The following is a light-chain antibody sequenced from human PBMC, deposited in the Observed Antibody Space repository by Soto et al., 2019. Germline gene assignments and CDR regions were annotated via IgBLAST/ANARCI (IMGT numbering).Light chain of an antibody. J-gene: IGLJ1*01. CDR3: SSYSISTAYL. Sequence: QSALTQPASVSGSPGQSITISCTGTSSDVGGYDYVSWYQIHPGKAPKLMVFEVSNRPSGVSYRFSGSKSGNTASQTISGLQAEDEADYFCSSYSISTAYLFGTGTKLTVL. CDR2: EVS. V-gene: IGLV2-14*01. CDR1: SSDVGGYDY.